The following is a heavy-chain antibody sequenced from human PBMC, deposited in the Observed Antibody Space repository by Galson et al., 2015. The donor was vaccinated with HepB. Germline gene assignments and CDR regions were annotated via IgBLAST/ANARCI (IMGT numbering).Heavy chain of an antibody. J-gene: IGHJ4*02. D-gene: IGHD2-8*02. CDR2: ISGSSVSV. Sequence: LRLSCAASGFTFSSHSMNWVRQAPGKGLEWLSYISGSSVSVYYADSVKGRFTISRDNDQNSLYLQMDSLRVEDTAVYYCARVYCTGGSCYGTGFDYWGQGILVTVSS. CDR3: ARVYCTGGSCYGTGFDY. V-gene: IGHV3-48*01. CDR1: GFTFSSHS.